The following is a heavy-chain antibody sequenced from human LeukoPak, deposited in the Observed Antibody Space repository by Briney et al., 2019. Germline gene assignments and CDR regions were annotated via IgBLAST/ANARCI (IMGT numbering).Heavy chain of an antibody. J-gene: IGHJ5*02. CDR2: ISAYNGNT. V-gene: IGHV1-18*01. CDR1: GYTFTSYG. D-gene: IGHD1-1*01. Sequence: ASVKVSCKASGYTFTSYGISWVRQAPGQGLEWMGWISAYNGNTNYAQKLQGRVTMTTDTSTSTAYMELRSLRSDDTAVYYCARAKHRTTGTTTRWFDPWGQGTLVTVSS. CDR3: ARAKHRTTGTTTRWFDP.